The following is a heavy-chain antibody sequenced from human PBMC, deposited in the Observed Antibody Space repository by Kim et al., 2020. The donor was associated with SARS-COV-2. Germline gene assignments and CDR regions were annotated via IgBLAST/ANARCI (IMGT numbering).Heavy chain of an antibody. CDR3: ARVRIVGANGAYYYGMDV. CDR1: GYTFTSYY. V-gene: IGHV1-46*01. Sequence: ASVKVSCKASGYTFTSYYMHWVRQAPGQGLEWMGIINPSGGSTSYAQKFQGRVTMTRDTSTSTVYMELSSLRSEDTAVYYCARVRIVGANGAYYYGMDVWGQGTTVTVSS. J-gene: IGHJ6*02. CDR2: INPSGGST. D-gene: IGHD1-26*01.